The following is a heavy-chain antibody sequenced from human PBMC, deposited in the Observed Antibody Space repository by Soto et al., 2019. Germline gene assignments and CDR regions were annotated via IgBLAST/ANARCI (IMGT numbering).Heavy chain of an antibody. Sequence: GSLRLSCAASRFTFSSYAMSWVRQAPGKGLEWVSAISGSGGSTYYADSVKGRFTISRDNSKNTLYLQMNSLRAEDTAVYYCAKDLDDSGWSRLYYYYGMDVWGQGTTVTVSS. CDR2: ISGSGGST. CDR1: RFTFSSYA. CDR3: AKDLDDSGWSRLYYYYGMDV. V-gene: IGHV3-23*01. D-gene: IGHD6-19*01. J-gene: IGHJ6*02.